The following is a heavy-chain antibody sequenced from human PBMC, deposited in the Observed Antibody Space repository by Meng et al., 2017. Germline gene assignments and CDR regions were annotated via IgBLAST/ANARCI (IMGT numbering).Heavy chain of an antibody. CDR1: GFTFSSYS. CDR3: ASADYGDYLPTHH. CDR2: INHSGST. V-gene: IGHV4-34*01. J-gene: IGHJ5*02. Sequence: GSLRLSCAASGFTFSSYSMNWVRQAPGEGLEWIGEINHSGSTNYNPSLKSRVTISVDTSKNQFSLKLSSVTAADTAVYYCASADYGDYLPTHHWGQGTLVTVSS. D-gene: IGHD4-17*01.